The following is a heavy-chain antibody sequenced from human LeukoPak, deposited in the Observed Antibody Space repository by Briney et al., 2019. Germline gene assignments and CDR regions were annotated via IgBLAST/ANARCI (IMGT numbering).Heavy chain of an antibody. J-gene: IGHJ6*03. Sequence: PSETLSLTRPLSARSITMYYWRCIRPPDRKGLEWNGRIYTSGSNNYNSSLKSRVTMSVDTSKNQFSLKLSSVTAADTAVFYCARGYYDFWSGYFYYYYMDVWGKGTTVTVSS. CDR3: ARGYYDFWSGYFYYYYMDV. CDR2: IYTSGSN. V-gene: IGHV4-4*07. D-gene: IGHD3-3*01. CDR1: ARSITMYY.